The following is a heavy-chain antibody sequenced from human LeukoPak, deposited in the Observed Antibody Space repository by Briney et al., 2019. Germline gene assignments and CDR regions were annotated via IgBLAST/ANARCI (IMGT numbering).Heavy chain of an antibody. CDR2: ISAYNGNT. V-gene: IGHV1-18*01. J-gene: IGHJ3*02. D-gene: IGHD3-22*01. Sequence: ASVKVSCKASGYTFTSYGISWVRQAPGQGLEWMGWISAYNGNTNYAQKLQGRVTMTTDTSTSTAYMELRSLRSDDTAVYYCARSRDSSGYCGSLDAFDIWGQGTMVTVSS. CDR3: ARSRDSSGYCGSLDAFDI. CDR1: GYTFTSYG.